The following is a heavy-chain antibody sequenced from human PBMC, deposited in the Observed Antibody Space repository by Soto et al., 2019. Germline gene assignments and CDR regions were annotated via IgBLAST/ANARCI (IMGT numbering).Heavy chain of an antibody. J-gene: IGHJ6*02. CDR2: IDPSDSYT. Sequence: HXDSLNVYWKCSGYRFTSYWISLVLQMPGKGLEWMGRIDPSDSYTNYSPSFQGHVTISADKSISTAYLQWSSLKASDTAMYYCARRAVVTANVGYYYGMDVWGQGTTVTVSS. D-gene: IGHD2-2*01. V-gene: IGHV5-10-1*01. CDR1: GYRFTSYW. CDR3: ARRAVVTANVGYYYGMDV.